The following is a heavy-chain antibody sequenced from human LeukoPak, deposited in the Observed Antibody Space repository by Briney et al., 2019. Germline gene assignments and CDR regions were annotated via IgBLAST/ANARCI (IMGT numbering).Heavy chain of an antibody. D-gene: IGHD7-27*01. J-gene: IGHJ4*02. CDR3: ARDLFSTSNWELDY. Sequence: ASVKVSCKASGYTFTGYFMHRVRQAPGQGLEWMGRINPNSGDTNYAQNFQGRVTMTRDTSISTAYMELSRLRSDDTAVYYCARDLFSTSNWELDYWGQGTLVTVSS. CDR1: GYTFTGYF. V-gene: IGHV1-2*06. CDR2: INPNSGDT.